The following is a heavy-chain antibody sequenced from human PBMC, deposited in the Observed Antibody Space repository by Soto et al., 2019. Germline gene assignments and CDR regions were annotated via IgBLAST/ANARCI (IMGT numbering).Heavy chain of an antibody. D-gene: IGHD3-22*01. V-gene: IGHV4-31*03. J-gene: IGHJ3*02. CDR2: IYYSGST. CDR3: AKGDYYDSSGYYGAFDI. Sequence: SETLALTCTVSGGSISSVGYYWIWILQHPGKGLEWIGYIYYSGSTYYNPSLKSRVTISVDTSKNQFSLKLSSVTAADTAVYYCAKGDYYDSSGYYGAFDIWGQGTMVTVS. CDR1: GGSISSVGYY.